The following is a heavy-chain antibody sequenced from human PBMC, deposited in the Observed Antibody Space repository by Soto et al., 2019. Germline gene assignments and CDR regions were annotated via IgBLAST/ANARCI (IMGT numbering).Heavy chain of an antibody. J-gene: IGHJ5*02. V-gene: IGHV1-3*01. CDR3: ARGFLFGSGP. CDR2: INAGNVNT. CDR1: GFTIHSNA. D-gene: IGHD3-3*01. Sequence: ASVEVACKGSGFTIHSNAKNGGRQAPEQRLEWMGGINAGNVNTKYPQKYQGRATITRNPSASTAYMELSTLRSEKTAVYYCARGFLFGSGPWGQGTLFSV.